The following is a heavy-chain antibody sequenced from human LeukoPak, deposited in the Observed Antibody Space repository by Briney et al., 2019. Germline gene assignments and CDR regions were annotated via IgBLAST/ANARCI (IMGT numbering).Heavy chain of an antibody. V-gene: IGHV3-21*04. Sequence: GGSLRLSCAASGFTFSNYNMNWVRQAPGKVLEWVSSITYSGTYIYYADSVKGRFTISRDNSKNTLSLQMNSLRAEDTAIYYCTRSGYRHPYHFDSWGQGTLVTVSS. CDR1: GFTFSNYN. D-gene: IGHD3-22*01. CDR3: TRSGYRHPYHFDS. CDR2: ITYSGTYI. J-gene: IGHJ4*02.